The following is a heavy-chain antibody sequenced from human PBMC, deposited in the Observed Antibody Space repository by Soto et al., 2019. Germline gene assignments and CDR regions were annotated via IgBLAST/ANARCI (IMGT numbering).Heavy chain of an antibody. CDR1: GGSISSSSYY. D-gene: IGHD6-6*01. Sequence: QLQLQESGPGLVTPSETLSLTCTVSGGSISSSSYYWGWVRQPPGKGLAWIGNVFYSGSTYYNSSLKSRVTISVDTSKNQFSLKLSSVTAADTAVYYCARHSSSKGFDPWGQGTLVTVSS. CDR2: VFYSGST. CDR3: ARHSSSKGFDP. J-gene: IGHJ5*02. V-gene: IGHV4-39*01.